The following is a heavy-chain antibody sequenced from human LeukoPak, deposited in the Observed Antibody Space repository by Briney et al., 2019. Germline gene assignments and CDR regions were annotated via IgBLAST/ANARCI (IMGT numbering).Heavy chain of an antibody. CDR1: GFSFSSYW. CDR2: IKQDGSEK. CDR3: ARVGYLRGVDY. V-gene: IGHV3-7*01. J-gene: IGHJ4*02. D-gene: IGHD3-10*01. Sequence: GGSLRLSCAACGFSFSSYWLTWVRQAPGKGLEWVANIKQDGSEKYYVDSVKGRFTISRDNAKNSLYLQMNSLRVEDTAVYDCARVGYLRGVDYWGQGTLVTVSS.